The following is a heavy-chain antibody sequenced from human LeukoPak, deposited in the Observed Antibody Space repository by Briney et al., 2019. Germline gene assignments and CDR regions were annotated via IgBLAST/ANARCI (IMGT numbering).Heavy chain of an antibody. CDR1: GGTFSSYA. D-gene: IGHD2-15*01. V-gene: IGHV1-69*05. CDR3: ARLEGYCNGGSCSPWFDP. J-gene: IGHJ5*02. Sequence: GASVKVSCKASGGTFSSYAISWVRQAPGQGLEWMGGIIPIFGTANYAQKFQGRVTITTDESTSTAYMELSSLRSEDTAVYYCARLEGYCNGGSCSPWFDPWGQGTLVTVSS. CDR2: IIPIFGTA.